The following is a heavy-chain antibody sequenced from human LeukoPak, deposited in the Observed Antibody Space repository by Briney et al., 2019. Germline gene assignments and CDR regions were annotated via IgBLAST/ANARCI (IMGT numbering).Heavy chain of an antibody. CDR2: ISSSGGST. CDR1: GFTFSSHA. J-gene: IGHJ4*02. D-gene: IGHD3-22*01. CDR3: VKTQNSYYYDSGFDY. V-gene: IGHV3-64D*09. Sequence: PGGSLRLSCPASGFTFSSHAMHWVRQAPGKGLEYVSVISSSGGSTHYADSVKGRFTISRDNSKNTLYLQMSSLRAEDTAVYFCVKTQNSYYYDSGFDYWGQGTLVTVSS.